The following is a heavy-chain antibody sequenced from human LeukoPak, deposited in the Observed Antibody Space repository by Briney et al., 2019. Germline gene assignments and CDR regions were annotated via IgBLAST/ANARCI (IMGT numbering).Heavy chain of an antibody. Sequence: GGSLRLSCAASGFTFNRFAMHWVRQAPGKGLEWVAVISNDASHKFYADSVQGRFTISRDNSKNTLSLQMDTLRREDTAVYYCARARSVGPPTGFGQWGQGTPVTVSS. V-gene: IGHV3-30*04. CDR2: ISNDASHK. J-gene: IGHJ4*02. CDR3: ARARSVGPPTGFGQ. CDR1: GFTFNRFA. D-gene: IGHD4-23*01.